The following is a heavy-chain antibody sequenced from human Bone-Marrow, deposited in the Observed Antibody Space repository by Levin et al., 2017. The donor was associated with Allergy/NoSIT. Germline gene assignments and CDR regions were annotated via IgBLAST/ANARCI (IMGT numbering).Heavy chain of an antibody. J-gene: IGHJ4*02. CDR2: MSGSATTT. CDR1: GFPLSSYA. V-gene: IGHV3-23*01. D-gene: IGHD5-12*01. CDR3: AKARDIVATASDY. Sequence: AGGSLRLSCAVSGFPLSSYAMSWVRQAPGKGLECVAAMSGSATTTYYADSVKGRFTLSRDISKRTLYLEMNSLSPEDTAIYYCAKARDIVATASDYWGQGTLVTVSS.